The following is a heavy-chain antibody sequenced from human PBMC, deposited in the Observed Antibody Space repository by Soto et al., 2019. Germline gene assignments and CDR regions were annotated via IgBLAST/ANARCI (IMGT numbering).Heavy chain of an antibody. J-gene: IGHJ6*02. CDR1: GGSVTSGSYY. D-gene: IGHD3-9*01. CDR2: IFYSGST. Sequence: QVRLQESRPGLVKPSETLSLTCTVSGGSVTSGSYYWSWIRQPPGKGLEWIGYIFYSGSTNYNPTLKRRVTIAVDTSKNQFSLNLSSVAAADTAVYYCARTDWGYGMDVWGQGTTVTVSS. CDR3: ARTDWGYGMDV. V-gene: IGHV4-61*01.